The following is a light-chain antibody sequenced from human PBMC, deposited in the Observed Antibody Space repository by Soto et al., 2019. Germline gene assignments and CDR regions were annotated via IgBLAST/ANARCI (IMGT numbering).Light chain of an antibody. V-gene: IGLV2-14*01. Sequence: QSALTQPASVSGSPGQSITISCTGTSSDVGGHDFVSWYQHHPGKAPKLIIYEVSNRPSGLSNRFSGSKSGNTASLTISGLQAEDEADYYCSSFTSTSTLLFGGGTKLTVL. CDR2: EVS. J-gene: IGLJ2*01. CDR1: SSDVGGHDF. CDR3: SSFTSTSTLL.